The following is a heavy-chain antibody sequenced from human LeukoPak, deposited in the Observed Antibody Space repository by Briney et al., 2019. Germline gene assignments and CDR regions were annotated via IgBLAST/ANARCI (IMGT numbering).Heavy chain of an antibody. CDR2: INPSGGST. J-gene: IGHJ4*02. CDR3: ARVPYCTNGICYTHYYCDY. CDR1: GYTFTNYY. D-gene: IGHD2-8*01. Sequence: ASVKVSCKASGYTFTNYYMHWARQAPGQGLEWMGMINPSGGSTTYAQKFQGRVTMTRDTSTSTVYMELSSLRPEDTAVYYCARVPYCTNGICYTHYYCDYWGQGTLVTVSS. V-gene: IGHV1-46*01.